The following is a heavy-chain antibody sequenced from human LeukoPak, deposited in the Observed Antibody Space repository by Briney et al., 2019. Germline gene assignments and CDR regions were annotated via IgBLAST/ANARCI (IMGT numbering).Heavy chain of an antibody. V-gene: IGHV3-23*01. CDR1: GFTFTDYS. CDR2: ISGSADGK. CDR3: AKDRGSSWYTVPDAFDV. J-gene: IGHJ3*01. D-gene: IGHD6-13*01. Sequence: PGGSLRLSCTASGFTFTDYSMSWVRQAPGKGLEWVSAISGSADGKYYADSAKGRFTISRDNSKNTLYLQIHSLRVEDTAVYYCAKDRGSSWYTVPDAFDVWGQGTMVTVSS.